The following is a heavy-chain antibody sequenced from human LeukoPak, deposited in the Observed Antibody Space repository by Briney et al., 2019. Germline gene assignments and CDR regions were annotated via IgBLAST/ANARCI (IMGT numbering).Heavy chain of an antibody. CDR1: GFTFSSYG. V-gene: IGHV3-33*01. J-gene: IGHJ6*02. CDR3: ARDCSRRRHDFWSGYSRIYYYYGMDV. D-gene: IGHD3-3*01. CDR2: IWYDGSNK. Sequence: PGGSLRLSCAASGFTFSSYGMHWVHQAPGKGLEWVAVIWYDGSNKYYADSVKGRFTISRDNSKNTLYLQMNSLRAEDTAVYYCARDCSRRRHDFWSGYSRIYYYYGMDVWGQGTTVTVSS.